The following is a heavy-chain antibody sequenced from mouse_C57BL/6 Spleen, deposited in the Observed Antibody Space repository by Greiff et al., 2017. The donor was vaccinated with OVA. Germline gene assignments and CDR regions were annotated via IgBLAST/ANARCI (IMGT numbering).Heavy chain of an antibody. V-gene: IGHV1-64*01. CDR2: IHPNSGST. Sequence: QVQLQQPGAELVKPGASVKLSCKASGYTFTSYWMHWVKQRPGQGLEWIGMIHPNSGSTNYNEKFKSKATLTVDKSSSTAYMQLSSLTSEDSAVYYSASDLRRGDFAVWGTATTVTVSS. CDR1: GYTFTSYW. J-gene: IGHJ1*03. CDR3: ASDLRRGDFAV.